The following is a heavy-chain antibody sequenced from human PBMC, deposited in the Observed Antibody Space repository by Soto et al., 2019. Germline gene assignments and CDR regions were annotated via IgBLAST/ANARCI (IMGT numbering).Heavy chain of an antibody. CDR3: ARSAAGPTGTSYYYYGMDV. Sequence: EVQLVQSGAEVKKPGESLKISCKGSGYSFTSYWIGWVRQMPGKGLEWMGIIYSGDSDTRYSPSFQGQVTISADKSISTAYLQGSSLKASDTAMYYCARSAAGPTGTSYYYYGMDVWGQGTTVTVSS. CDR2: IYSGDSDT. J-gene: IGHJ6*02. V-gene: IGHV5-51*03. D-gene: IGHD1-1*01. CDR1: GYSFTSYW.